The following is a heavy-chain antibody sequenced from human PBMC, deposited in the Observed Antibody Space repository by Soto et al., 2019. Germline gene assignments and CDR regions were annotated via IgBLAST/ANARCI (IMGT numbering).Heavy chain of an antibody. J-gene: IGHJ4*02. D-gene: IGHD2-2*01. CDR1: GFTFDDYA. CDR3: AKGGVLVAAAIVY. CDR2: ISWNSGTI. V-gene: IGHV3-9*01. Sequence: HPGGSLRLSCAASGFTFDDYAMHWVRQAPGKGLEWVSGISWNSGTIGYADSVKGRFTISRDNAKNSLYLQMNNLRAEDTALYYCAKGGVLVAAAIVYWGQGTLVTVSS.